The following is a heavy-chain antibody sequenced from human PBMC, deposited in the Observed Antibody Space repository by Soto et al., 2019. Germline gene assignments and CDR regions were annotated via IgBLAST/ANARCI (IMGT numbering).Heavy chain of an antibody. CDR2: INPKSGGT. Sequence: WASVKVSCKASGYSFTDYHIHWVRQAPGQGLEWLGRINPKSGGTSTAQKFQGWVTMTTDTSISTASMELTRLTSDDTAIYYCARGDSTDCSNGVCSFFYNHDMDVWGQGTTV. CDR3: ARGDSTDCSNGVCSFFYNHDMDV. J-gene: IGHJ6*02. V-gene: IGHV1-2*04. CDR1: GYSFTDYH. D-gene: IGHD2-8*01.